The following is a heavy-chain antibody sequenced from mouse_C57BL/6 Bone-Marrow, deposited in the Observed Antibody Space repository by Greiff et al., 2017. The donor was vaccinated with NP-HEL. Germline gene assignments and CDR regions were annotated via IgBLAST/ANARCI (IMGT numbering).Heavy chain of an antibody. CDR2: IYPRDGST. V-gene: IGHV1-85*01. CDR1: GYTFTSYD. J-gene: IGHJ1*03. Sequence: VQLQQSGPELVKPGASVKLSCKASGYTFTSYDINWVKQRPGQGLEWIGWIYPRDGSTKYNEKFKGQATLTVDTSSSTAYMELHSLTSEDSAVYCCARSSTEVDWYFDVWGTGTTVTVSS. CDR3: ARSSTEVDWYFDV. D-gene: IGHD1-1*01.